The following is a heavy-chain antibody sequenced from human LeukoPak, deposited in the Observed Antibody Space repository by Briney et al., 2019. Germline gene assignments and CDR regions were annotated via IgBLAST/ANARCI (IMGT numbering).Heavy chain of an antibody. V-gene: IGHV4-39*01. CDR2: IYYDGST. Sequence: SDTLSLTCTVSGGSISTTSSYWGWVRQPPGKGLEWIGSIYYDGSTHSTPSLKSRVTISVDTSKTQFSLKLSSVTAADTAVYYCARRGGTAAGNCFDYWGQGTLVTVSS. D-gene: IGHD6-13*01. J-gene: IGHJ4*02. CDR1: GGSISTTSSY. CDR3: ARRGGTAAGNCFDY.